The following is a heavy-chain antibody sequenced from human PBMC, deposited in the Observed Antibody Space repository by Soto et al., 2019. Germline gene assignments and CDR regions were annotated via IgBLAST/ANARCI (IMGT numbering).Heavy chain of an antibody. Sequence: QVQLQQWGTGLLKPSETLSLTCSVSGGSFSGTYWSWIRQSPGKGLEWIGEIHHSGGTNYNPSLKSRVTISADTSKNQFSLHLTSVTAADTAVYYCARGGGGAPRFLQWLLFWFDPWGQGTLGTVSS. CDR2: IHHSGGT. CDR1: GGSFSGTY. CDR3: ARGGGGAPRFLQWLLFWFDP. V-gene: IGHV4-34*01. D-gene: IGHD3-3*01. J-gene: IGHJ5*02.